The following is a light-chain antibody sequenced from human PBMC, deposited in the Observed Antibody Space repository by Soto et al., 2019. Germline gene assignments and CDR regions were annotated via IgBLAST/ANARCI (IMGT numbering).Light chain of an antibody. CDR2: DVT. V-gene: IGLV2-14*03. CDR3: SSYTTSNTRQIV. Sequence: SELTQAASVSGSPGQSITISCTGTGSDVGGYNYVSWYQHHPGKAPKLIIYDVTNRPSGVSNPFSGSKSGNTASLTISGLQPEDEADYYCSSYTTSNTRQIVFGTGTKVTVL. J-gene: IGLJ1*01. CDR1: GSDVGGYNY.